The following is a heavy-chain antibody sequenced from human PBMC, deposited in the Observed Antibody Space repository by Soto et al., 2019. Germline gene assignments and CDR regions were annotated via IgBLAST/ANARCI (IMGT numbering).Heavy chain of an antibody. J-gene: IGHJ6*02. V-gene: IGHV4-30-4*01. CDR3: ARVRCMATTYYYYYYGMDV. CDR1: GGSISSGDYY. Sequence: PSETLSLTCTVSGGSISSGDYYWSWIRQPPGKGLEWIGYIYYSGITYYNPSLKSRVTISVDTSKNQFSLKLSSVTAADTAVYYCARVRCMATTYYYYYYGMDVWGQGTTVTVSS. CDR2: IYYSGIT. D-gene: IGHD5-12*01.